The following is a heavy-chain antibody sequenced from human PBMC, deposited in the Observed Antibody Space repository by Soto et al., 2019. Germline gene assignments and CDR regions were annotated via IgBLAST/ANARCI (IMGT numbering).Heavy chain of an antibody. CDR2: ISGRGGVT. J-gene: IGHJ4*02. D-gene: IGHD1-20*01. CDR1: GFTFRNQD. CDR3: SKDRQFRMYHESAGPYND. V-gene: IGHV3-23*01. Sequence: EVQLLESGGGLVQPGGSLRLTCVGSGFTFRNQDMRWVRQAPGKGLEWVSGISGRGGVTYYADSVKGRFTISRDNSKNTRYLQMNNLKAKDTAVYYCSKDRQFRMYHESAGPYNDWGQGTLVTVSS.